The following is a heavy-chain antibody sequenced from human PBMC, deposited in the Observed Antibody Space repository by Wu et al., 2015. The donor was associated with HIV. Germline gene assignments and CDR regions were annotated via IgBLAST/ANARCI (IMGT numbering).Heavy chain of an antibody. D-gene: IGHD3-10*01. CDR2: VTAKNGNT. V-gene: IGHV1-18*01. CDR1: GYSFSNYG. J-gene: IGHJ4*02. Sequence: QVQLVQSGGEVKKPGASVKVSCTASGYSFSNYGITWVRQAPGQGLEWMGWVTAKNGNTNYPQKFRGRVAMTTDTGTSTAYMELRSLRSDDTAVYYCARVLPWGKPGETKGRGYFDYWGQGTLVTVSS. CDR3: ARVLPWGKPGETKGRGYFDY.